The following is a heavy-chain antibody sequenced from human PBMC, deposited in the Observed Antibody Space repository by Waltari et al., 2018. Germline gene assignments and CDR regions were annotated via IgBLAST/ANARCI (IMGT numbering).Heavy chain of an antibody. V-gene: IGHV1-2*04. J-gene: IGHJ4*02. CDR1: GYTFTGYY. CDR2: INPNSGGT. CDR3: ARGPVLRFLEWLLLFDY. Sequence: QVQLVQSGAEVKKPGASVKVSCKASGYTFTGYYMHWVRQAHGPGLEWVGCINPNSGGTNYAQKFQGWVTMTRDTSISTAYMELSRLRSDDTAVYYCARGPVLRFLEWLLLFDYWGQGTLVTVSS. D-gene: IGHD3-3*01.